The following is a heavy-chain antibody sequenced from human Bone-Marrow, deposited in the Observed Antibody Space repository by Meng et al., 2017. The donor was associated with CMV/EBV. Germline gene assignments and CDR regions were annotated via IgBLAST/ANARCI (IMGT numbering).Heavy chain of an antibody. Sequence: GSLRLSCTVSGGSISSYYWSWIRQPPGKGLEWIGYIYYSGSTNYNPSLKSRVTISVDTSKNQFSLKLSSVTAADTAVYYCARDLSIAAAGTRGWFDPWGQGTLVTCSS. V-gene: IGHV4-59*01. D-gene: IGHD6-13*01. CDR2: IYYSGST. CDR3: ARDLSIAAAGTRGWFDP. CDR1: GGSISSYY. J-gene: IGHJ5*02.